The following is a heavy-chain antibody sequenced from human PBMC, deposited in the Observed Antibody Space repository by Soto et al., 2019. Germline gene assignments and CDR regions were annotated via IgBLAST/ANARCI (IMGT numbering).Heavy chain of an antibody. J-gene: IGHJ4*02. V-gene: IGHV4-34*01. CDR3: ARHHVRGRTIAGAAEF. D-gene: IGHD6-13*01. CDR2: INHSGNT. Sequence: SETLSLTCAVYGGSFSGYYWSWIRQPPGKGLEWIGEINHSGNTNYNPSLKSRVTISVDTSKNRLLLNLSSVTAADTAMYYCARHHVRGRTIAGAAEFWGQGTLVTVSS. CDR1: GGSFSGYY.